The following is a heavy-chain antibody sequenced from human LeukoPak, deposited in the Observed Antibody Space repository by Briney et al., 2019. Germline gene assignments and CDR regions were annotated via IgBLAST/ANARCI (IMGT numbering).Heavy chain of an antibody. V-gene: IGHV1-46*01. J-gene: IGHJ4*02. Sequence: ASVKVSCKASGYTFTSYYMHWVRQAPGQGLEWMGIINPSGGSTSYAQKFQGRVTMTTDTSTSTHYMELRSLRSDDTAVYYCARDPESIAAADTQFDYWGQGTLVTVSS. D-gene: IGHD6-13*01. CDR3: ARDPESIAAADTQFDY. CDR2: INPSGGST. CDR1: GYTFTSYY.